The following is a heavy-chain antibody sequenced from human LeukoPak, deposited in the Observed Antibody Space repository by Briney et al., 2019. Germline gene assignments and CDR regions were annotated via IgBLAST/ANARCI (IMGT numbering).Heavy chain of an antibody. V-gene: IGHV3-15*01. CDR1: GFTFSNAW. CDR2: IKSKTDDGTT. CDR3: ARAQRVRGVIHYYYMDV. Sequence: GGSLRLSCAAAGFTFSNAWMAWVRQAPGKGLEWVGRIKSKTDDGTTDYAAPVKGRFTISRDDSKNTLYLQMNSLKTEDTAVYYCARAQRVRGVIHYYYMDVWGKGTTVTISS. D-gene: IGHD3-10*01. J-gene: IGHJ6*03.